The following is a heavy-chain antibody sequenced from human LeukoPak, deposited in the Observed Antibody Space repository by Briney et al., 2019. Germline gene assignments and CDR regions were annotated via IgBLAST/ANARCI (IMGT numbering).Heavy chain of an antibody. J-gene: IGHJ4*02. D-gene: IGHD3-22*01. CDR1: GFTFSSYS. CDR3: ARDLRSSGYYAFDY. Sequence: KAGGSLRLSCAASGFTFSSYSMNWVRQAPGKGLEWVSCISSSSSYIYYGDSVKGRFTTSRDNAKNSLYLQMNSLRAEDTAVYYCARDLRSSGYYAFDYWGQGTLVTVSS. CDR2: ISSSSSYI. V-gene: IGHV3-21*01.